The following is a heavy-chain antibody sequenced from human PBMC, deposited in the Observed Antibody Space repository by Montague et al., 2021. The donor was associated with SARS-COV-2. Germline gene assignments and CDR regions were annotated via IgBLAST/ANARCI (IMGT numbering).Heavy chain of an antibody. CDR2: THQWGGT. CDR3: ASHPDWQQLYT. Sequence: SETLSLTCAVSGGSITSENWWSWVRQPPGKGLEWIAETHQWGGTNYNPSLSSRVTILLDNPKNQYSLILTSVTAADTATYYCASHPDWQQLYTWGQGTLVSVSS. CDR1: GGSITSENW. J-gene: IGHJ4*02. V-gene: IGHV4-4*02. D-gene: IGHD6-13*01.